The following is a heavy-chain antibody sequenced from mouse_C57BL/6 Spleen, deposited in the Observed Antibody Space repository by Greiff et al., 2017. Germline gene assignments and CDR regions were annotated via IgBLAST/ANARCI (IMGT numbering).Heavy chain of an antibody. CDR2: IFPGSGST. Sequence: VQGVESGPELVKPGASVKISCKASGYTFTDYYINWVKQRPGQGLEWIGWIFPGSGSTYYNEKFKGKATLTVDKSSSTAYMLLSSLTSEDSAVYFCARSNYYGSIYYAMDYWGQGTSVTVSS. J-gene: IGHJ4*01. CDR1: GYTFTDYY. CDR3: ARSNYYGSIYYAMDY. V-gene: IGHV1-75*01. D-gene: IGHD1-1*01.